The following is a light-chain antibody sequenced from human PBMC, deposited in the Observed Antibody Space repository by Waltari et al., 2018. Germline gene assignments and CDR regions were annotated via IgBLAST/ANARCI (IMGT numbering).Light chain of an antibody. Sequence: EIVLTQSPGTLSLSPGDRATLSCRASQSFGSSFLAWYQKKPGQAPRLLIYGASSRATGIPDRFSGGGSGTDFTLTISRLEPEDFAVYYCQQYGGSPPYTFGQGTKLEI. V-gene: IGKV3-20*01. CDR3: QQYGGSPPYT. CDR1: QSFGSSF. CDR2: GAS. J-gene: IGKJ2*01.